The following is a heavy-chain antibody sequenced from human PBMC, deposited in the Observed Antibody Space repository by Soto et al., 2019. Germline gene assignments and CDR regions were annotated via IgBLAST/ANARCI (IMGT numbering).Heavy chain of an antibody. J-gene: IGHJ4*02. D-gene: IGHD3-22*01. CDR2: IIPILGTA. Sequence: ASVKVSCKASGGTFSSYTISWVRQAPGQGLEWMGRIIPILGTANYAQKFQGRVTITADKSTSTVYMELSSLRSEDTAVYYCACDYYDSSGFYYWGQGTLVTVSS. CDR3: ACDYYDSSGFYY. CDR1: GGTFSSYT. V-gene: IGHV1-69*08.